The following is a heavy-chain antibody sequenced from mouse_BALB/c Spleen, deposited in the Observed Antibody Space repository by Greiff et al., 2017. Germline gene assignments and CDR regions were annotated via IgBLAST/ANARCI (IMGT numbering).Heavy chain of an antibody. CDR3: AGGNYDYAMDY. CDR1: GFTFSSYA. V-gene: IGHV5-6-5*01. CDR2: ISSGGST. Sequence: EVKLVESGGGLVKPGGSLKLSCAASGFTFSSYAMSWVRQSPEKRLEWVASISSGGSTYYPDSVKGRFTISRDNARNILYLQMSSLKSEDTAMYYCAGGNYDYAMDYWGQGTSVTVSS. D-gene: IGHD2-1*01. J-gene: IGHJ4*01.